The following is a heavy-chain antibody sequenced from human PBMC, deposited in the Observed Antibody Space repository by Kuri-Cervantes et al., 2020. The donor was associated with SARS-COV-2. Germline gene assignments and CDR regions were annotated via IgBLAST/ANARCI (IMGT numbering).Heavy chain of an antibody. D-gene: IGHD3-10*01. Sequence: SGPTLVKPTQTLTLTCTFSGFSLSTSGMCVSWIRQPPGKALEWLARIDWDDDKYYSTSLTTRLAVSKDTSRNQVVLTMTNMDPADTATYYCARAYGSGNYRLDCWGQGTLVTVSS. CDR2: IDWDDDK. CDR3: ARAYGSGNYRLDC. J-gene: IGHJ4*02. V-gene: IGHV2-70*11. CDR1: GFSLSTSGMC.